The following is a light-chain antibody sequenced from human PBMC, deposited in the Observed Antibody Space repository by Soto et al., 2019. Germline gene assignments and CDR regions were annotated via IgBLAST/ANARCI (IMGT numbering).Light chain of an antibody. Sequence: DIVMTQSPDSLAVSLGERVTFNCKSSQSVLYSSNNKNYLAWYQQKPGQPPKLLIYWASTRESGVPDRFSGSGSGTDFTLTISSLQAEDVAVYYCQQYYSTPCTFGQGTKLEIK. CDR1: QSVLYSSNNKNY. CDR3: QQYYSTPCT. CDR2: WAS. J-gene: IGKJ2*02. V-gene: IGKV4-1*01.